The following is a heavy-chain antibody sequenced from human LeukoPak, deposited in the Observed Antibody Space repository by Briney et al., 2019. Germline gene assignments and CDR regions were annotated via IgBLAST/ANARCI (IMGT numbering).Heavy chain of an antibody. CDR2: ISGSGGST. D-gene: IGHD5-24*01. V-gene: IGHV3-23*01. Sequence: QSGGSLGLSCAASGFTFSSYAMSWVRQAPGKGLEWVSAISGSGGSTYYADSVKGRFTISRDNSKNTLYLQMNSLRAEDTAVYYCAIGLQSGPLDAFDIWGQGTMVTVSS. CDR3: AIGLQSGPLDAFDI. CDR1: GFTFSSYA. J-gene: IGHJ3*02.